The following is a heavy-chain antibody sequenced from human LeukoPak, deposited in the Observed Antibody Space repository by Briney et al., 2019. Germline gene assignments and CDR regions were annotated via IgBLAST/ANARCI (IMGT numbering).Heavy chain of an antibody. Sequence: PGGSLRLSCAASGFSFSNYGMHWVRQAPGKGLEWVAVVSYDGSIKYYADSVRGRFTISRDNSKNTLYLQMNSLRAEDTAVYYCTRATVTDWYLDLWGRGTLLTVSS. CDR1: GFSFSNYG. V-gene: IGHV3-30*03. D-gene: IGHD4-17*01. J-gene: IGHJ2*01. CDR2: VSYDGSIK. CDR3: TRATVTDWYLDL.